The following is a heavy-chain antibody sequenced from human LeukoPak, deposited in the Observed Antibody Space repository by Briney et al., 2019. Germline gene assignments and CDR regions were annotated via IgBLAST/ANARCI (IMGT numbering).Heavy chain of an antibody. J-gene: IGHJ3*01. V-gene: IGHV3-49*04. CDR3: VRDQYCASSSCPGAFDL. D-gene: IGHD2-2*01. Sequence: GGSLRLSCTASGFTFGDYAMSWVRQAPGKGLEWVTFIRNKAYGGTTEYAASVKGRFTISRDDSRNTLYLQMSSLKSEDTAVYYCVRDQYCASSSCPGAFDLWGQGTVVTVSS. CDR1: GFTFGDYA. CDR2: IRNKAYGGTT.